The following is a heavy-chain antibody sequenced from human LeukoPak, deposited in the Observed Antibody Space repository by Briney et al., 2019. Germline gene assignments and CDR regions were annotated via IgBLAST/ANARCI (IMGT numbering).Heavy chain of an antibody. D-gene: IGHD2-2*01. Sequence: SETLSLTCAVYGGSFNGYYWSWIRQPPGKGLEWIGEINHSGTTNYNPSLKSRVTISVDTSKNQFSLKLSSVTAADTAVYYCARDQEACGMDVWGQGTTDTVSS. J-gene: IGHJ6*02. CDR2: INHSGTT. CDR3: ARDQEACGMDV. V-gene: IGHV4-34*01. CDR1: GGSFNGYY.